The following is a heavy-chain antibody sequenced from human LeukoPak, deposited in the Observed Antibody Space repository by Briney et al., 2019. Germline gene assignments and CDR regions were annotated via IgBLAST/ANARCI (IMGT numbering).Heavy chain of an antibody. CDR3: ARGSTVTTNWAEYFQH. J-gene: IGHJ1*01. CDR2: IKQDGSEK. D-gene: IGHD4-17*01. V-gene: IGHV3-7*01. CDR1: GFTCSSYW. Sequence: PGGSLRLSCAASGFTCSSYWMSWVRQAPGKGLEWVANIKQDGSEKYYVDSVKGRFTISRDNAKNSLYLQMNSLRAEDTAVYYCARGSTVTTNWAEYFQHWGQGTLVTVSS.